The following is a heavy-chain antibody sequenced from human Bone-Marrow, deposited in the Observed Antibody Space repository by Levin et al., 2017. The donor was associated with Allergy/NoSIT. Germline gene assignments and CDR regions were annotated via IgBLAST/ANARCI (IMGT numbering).Heavy chain of an antibody. D-gene: IGHD6-19*01. Sequence: ASAKVSCKASGYTFTTYDIYWIRQTTGHGLEWVGWMNPINGNTGYGQKFQDRVAMTRNTTMSTAHLEVDSLTSEDTAIYYCTISTGWYDAFDIWGQGTMVTVSS. V-gene: IGHV1-8*01. J-gene: IGHJ3*02. CDR2: MNPINGNT. CDR3: TISTGWYDAFDI. CDR1: GYTFTTYD.